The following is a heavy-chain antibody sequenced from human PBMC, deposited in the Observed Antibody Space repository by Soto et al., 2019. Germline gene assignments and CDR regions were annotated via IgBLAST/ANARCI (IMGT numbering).Heavy chain of an antibody. V-gene: IGHV4-34*01. Sequence: SETLSLTCAVYGGSFSGYYWSWIRQPPGKGLEWIGEINHSGSTNYNPSLKSRVTISVDTSKNQFSLKLSSVTAADTAVYYCARGLAVPKDFDYWGQGTLVTVSS. CDR3: ARGLAVPKDFDY. CDR2: INHSGST. CDR1: GGSFSGYY. D-gene: IGHD6-19*01. J-gene: IGHJ4*02.